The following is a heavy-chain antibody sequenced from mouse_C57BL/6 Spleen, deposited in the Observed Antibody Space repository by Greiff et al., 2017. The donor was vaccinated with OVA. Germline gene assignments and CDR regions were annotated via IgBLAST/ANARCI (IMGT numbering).Heavy chain of an antibody. CDR3: ARGDDYDSSYAMDY. D-gene: IGHD2-4*01. J-gene: IGHJ4*01. V-gene: IGHV1-55*01. Sequence: VQLQQPGAELVKPGASVKMSCKASGYTFTSYWITWVKQRPGQGLEWIGDIYPGSGSTNYNEKFKSKATLTVDTSSSTAYMQLSSLTSEDSAVYYCARGDDYDSSYAMDYWGQGTSVTVSS. CDR1: GYTFTSYW. CDR2: IYPGSGST.